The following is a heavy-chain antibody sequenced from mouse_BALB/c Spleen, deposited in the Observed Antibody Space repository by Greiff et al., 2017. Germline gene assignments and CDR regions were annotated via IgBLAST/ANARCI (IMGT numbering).Heavy chain of an antibody. D-gene: IGHD1-1*01. J-gene: IGHJ1*01. CDR2: ISNGGGST. Sequence: EVKVVESGGGLVQPGGSLKLSCAASGFTFSSYTMSWVRQTPEKRLEWVAYISNGGGSTYYPDTVKGRFTISRDNAKNTLYLQMSSLKSEDTAMYYCARRVLRDWYFDVWGAGTTVTVSS. V-gene: IGHV5-12-2*01. CDR3: ARRVLRDWYFDV. CDR1: GFTFSSYT.